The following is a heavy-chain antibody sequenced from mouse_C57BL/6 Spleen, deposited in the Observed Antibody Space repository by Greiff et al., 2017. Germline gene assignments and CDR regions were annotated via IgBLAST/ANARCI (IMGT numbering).Heavy chain of an antibody. CDR3: VRHEDYGSSYAMDY. V-gene: IGHV10-1*01. CDR2: IRSKSNNYAT. Sequence: EVNVVESGGGLVQPKGSLKLSCAASGFSFNTYAMNWVRQAPGKGLEWVARIRSKSNNYATYYADSVKDRFTISRDDSESMVYLQMNNLRAEDTAMYYCVRHEDYGSSYAMDYWGQGTSVTVSS. CDR1: GFSFNTYA. D-gene: IGHD1-1*01. J-gene: IGHJ4*01.